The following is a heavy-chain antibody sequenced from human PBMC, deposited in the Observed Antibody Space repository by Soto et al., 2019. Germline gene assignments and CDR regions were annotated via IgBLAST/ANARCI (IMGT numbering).Heavy chain of an antibody. CDR2: IYYSGST. CDR3: ARGGIVGATVFDY. J-gene: IGHJ4*02. D-gene: IGHD1-26*01. Sequence: PSETLSLTCTASGGSITSYYWSWIRQPPGKGLEWIGYIYYSGSTNYNPSLKSRVTISVDTSKNQFSLKLSSVTAADTAVYYCARGGIVGATVFDYWGQGTLVTVSS. V-gene: IGHV4-59*01. CDR1: GGSITSYY.